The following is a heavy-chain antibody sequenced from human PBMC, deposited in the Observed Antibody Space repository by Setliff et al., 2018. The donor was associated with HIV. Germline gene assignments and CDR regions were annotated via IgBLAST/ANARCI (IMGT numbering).Heavy chain of an antibody. CDR1: GDTFSSYA. Sequence: ASVKVSCKASGDTFSSYAISWVRQAPGQGLEWMGGIIPVLGLSYYAQNFQGRVTITADKSTSTAYMELSSLRSEDTAVYYCAKEGTTMTDYYFDYWGQGTLVTVSS. D-gene: IGHD1-7*01. V-gene: IGHV1-69*10. CDR2: IIPVLGLS. J-gene: IGHJ4*02. CDR3: AKEGTTMTDYYFDY.